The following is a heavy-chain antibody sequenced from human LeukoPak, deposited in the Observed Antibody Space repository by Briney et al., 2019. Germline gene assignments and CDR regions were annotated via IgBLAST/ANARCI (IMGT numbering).Heavy chain of an antibody. CDR3: ARASSGYEAPDY. Sequence: GGSLRLSCAASGFTFSSYAMHWVRQAPGKGLEWVAVISYDGSNKYYADSVKGRFTISRDNSKNTLYLQMNSLRAEDTAVYYCARASSGYEAPDYWGQGTLVTLSS. J-gene: IGHJ4*02. CDR2: ISYDGSNK. V-gene: IGHV3-30-3*01. D-gene: IGHD3-22*01. CDR1: GFTFSSYA.